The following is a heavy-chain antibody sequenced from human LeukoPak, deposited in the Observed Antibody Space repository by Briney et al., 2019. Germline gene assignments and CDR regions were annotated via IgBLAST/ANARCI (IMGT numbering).Heavy chain of an antibody. CDR2: INPSGGYT. CDR1: GYTFTNYY. CDR3: ARGLHLRYYDRSGYFDY. V-gene: IGHV1-46*01. Sequence: ASVKVSCKASGYTFTNYYMHWVRQAPGQGLEWMGLINPSGGYTNYAQKSQGRVTMTRDTSTSTVYMELSSLRSEDTAVYYCARGLHLRYYDRSGYFDYWGQGTLVAVSS. J-gene: IGHJ4*02. D-gene: IGHD3-22*01.